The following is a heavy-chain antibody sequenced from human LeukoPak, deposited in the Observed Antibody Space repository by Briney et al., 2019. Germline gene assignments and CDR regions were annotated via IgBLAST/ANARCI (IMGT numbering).Heavy chain of an antibody. CDR2: ISSSSSYT. D-gene: IGHD4-17*01. J-gene: IGHJ4*02. V-gene: IGHV3-11*06. CDR1: GFTLSDYY. CDR3: ARDGDYFDY. Sequence: KPGGSLRLSCAASGFTLSDYYMSWIRQAPGKGLEWVSYISSSSSYTNYADSVKGRFTISRDNAKNSLYLQMNSLRAEDTAVYYCARDGDYFDYWGQGTLVTVSS.